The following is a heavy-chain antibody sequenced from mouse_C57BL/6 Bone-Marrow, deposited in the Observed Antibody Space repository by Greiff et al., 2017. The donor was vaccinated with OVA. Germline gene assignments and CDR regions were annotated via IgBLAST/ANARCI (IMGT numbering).Heavy chain of an antibody. CDR2: IYPGNSDT. CDR3: TRRILLRSSWFAY. J-gene: IGHJ3*01. CDR1: GYTFTSYW. V-gene: IGHV1-5*01. Sequence: EVQLQQSGTVLARPGASVKMSCKTSGYTFTSYWMHWVKQRPGQGLEWIGAIYPGNSDTSYNQKFKGKAKLTAVTSASTAYMELSSLTNEDSAVYYCTRRILLRSSWFAYWGQGTLVTVSA. D-gene: IGHD1-1*01.